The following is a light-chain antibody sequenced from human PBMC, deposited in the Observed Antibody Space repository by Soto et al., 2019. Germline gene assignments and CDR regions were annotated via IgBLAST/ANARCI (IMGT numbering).Light chain of an antibody. CDR2: ASS. CDR3: LQYSKYPRT. CDR1: QDIRTE. Sequence: AIEMTQSPSSLSASVGDRVTITCRASQDIRTELGWYQQKPGKAPTLLIYASSTLQSGVPSRFSGSGFGTDFTLTISSLQPEDFATYYCLQYSKYPRTFGQGTKVEIK. J-gene: IGKJ1*01. V-gene: IGKV1-6*01.